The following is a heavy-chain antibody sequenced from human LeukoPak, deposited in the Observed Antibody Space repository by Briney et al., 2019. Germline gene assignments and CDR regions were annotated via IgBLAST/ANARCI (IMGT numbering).Heavy chain of an antibody. CDR1: GFTFSNYG. D-gene: IGHD3-16*01. V-gene: IGHV3-23*01. CDR3: AKRLGGGKITDLDY. Sequence: GGSLRLSCAASGFTFSNYGMSWVRQAPGKGLEWVSSTNGDGDDTYYADSVKGRFTLSRDNSKNTLFLQMNSLRVEDTAVYYCAKRLGGGKITDLDYWGPGSLVTVSS. CDR2: TNGDGDDT. J-gene: IGHJ4*02.